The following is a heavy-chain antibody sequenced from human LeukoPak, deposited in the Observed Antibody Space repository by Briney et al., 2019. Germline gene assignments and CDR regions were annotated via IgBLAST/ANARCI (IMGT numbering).Heavy chain of an antibody. Sequence: SETLSLTCDVYGGSFSGYYWSWIRQPPGKGLEWIGEINHSGSTNYNPSLKSRVTISVDTSKNQFSLKLSSVTAADTAVYYCARGHYAHYWGQGTLVTVSS. J-gene: IGHJ4*02. CDR3: ARGHYAHY. CDR1: GGSFSGYY. CDR2: INHSGST. D-gene: IGHD4-17*01. V-gene: IGHV4-34*01.